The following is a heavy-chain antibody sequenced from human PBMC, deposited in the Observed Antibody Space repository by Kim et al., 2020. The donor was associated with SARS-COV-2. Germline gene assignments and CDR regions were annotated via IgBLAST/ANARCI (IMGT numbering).Heavy chain of an antibody. CDR3: AKSLRGRGLRLGELSPPYYFDY. Sequence: GGSLRLSCAASGFTFDDYAMHWVRQAPGKGLEWVSGISWNSGIIGFSDSVKGRFTISRDNAKNSLYLQMNSLRAEDTALYYCAKSLRGRGLRLGELSPPYYFDYWGQGTLVTVSS. CDR1: GFTFDDYA. J-gene: IGHJ4*02. V-gene: IGHV3-9*01. D-gene: IGHD3-16*02. CDR2: ISWNSGII.